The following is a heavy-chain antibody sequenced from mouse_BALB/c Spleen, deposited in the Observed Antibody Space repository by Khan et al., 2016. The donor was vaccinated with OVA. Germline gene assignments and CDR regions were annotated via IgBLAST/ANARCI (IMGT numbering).Heavy chain of an antibody. D-gene: IGHD1-1*02. CDR3: ANANYGWFAY. CDR1: GFTFSSFA. CDR2: ISSAGTYT. V-gene: IGHV5-9-1*01. Sequence: EVELVESGGGLVKPGGSLKLSCAASGFTFSSFAMSWVRQTPEKRLEWVATISSAGTYTYYPDSVKGRFTISRDNAKNTLYLQMNSLRSEDTAMYYCANANYGWFAYWGQGTLVTVSA. J-gene: IGHJ3*01.